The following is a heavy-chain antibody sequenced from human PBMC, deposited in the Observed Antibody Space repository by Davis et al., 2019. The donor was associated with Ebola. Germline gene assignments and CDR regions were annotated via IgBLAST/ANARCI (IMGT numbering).Heavy chain of an antibody. CDR3: ARGLSSGYYYYFDY. D-gene: IGHD3-22*01. CDR2: IYYSGST. J-gene: IGHJ4*02. Sequence: SETLSLTCTVSGGSISSGDYYWSWIRQPPGKGLEWIGYIYYSGSTYYNQSLKSRVTISVDTSKNQFSLKLSSVTAADTAVYYCARGLSSGYYYYFDYWGQGILVTVSS. CDR1: GGSISSGDYY. V-gene: IGHV4-30-4*01.